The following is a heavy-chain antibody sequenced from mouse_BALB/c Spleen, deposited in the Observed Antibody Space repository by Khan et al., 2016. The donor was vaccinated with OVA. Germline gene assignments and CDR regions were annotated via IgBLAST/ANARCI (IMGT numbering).Heavy chain of an antibody. CDR1: GFTFSDYY. J-gene: IGHJ3*02. V-gene: IGHV5-4*02. D-gene: IGHD2-13*01. CDR2: ISDSDTYT. Sequence: EVELVESGGGLVKPGGPLKLSCEASGFTFSDYYMYWVRQTPAKRLEWVATISDSDTYTYYPDNVKGRFTISRDDVKNNLYLRMCSLQSEHTAIYYCTRGFYADPFAVWCQGTPVTGSA. CDR3: TRGFYADPFAV.